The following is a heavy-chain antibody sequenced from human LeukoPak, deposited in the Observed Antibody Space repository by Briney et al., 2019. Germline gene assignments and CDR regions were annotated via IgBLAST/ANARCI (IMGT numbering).Heavy chain of an antibody. CDR3: ARGSGLRWSNFDY. V-gene: IGHV3-30*04. D-gene: IGHD4-23*01. J-gene: IGHJ4*02. Sequence: GGSLRLSCAASGFTFSSYAMHWVRQAPGKGLEWVAVLSYDGSNKYYADSVKGRFTISRDNSKNTLYLQMNSLRAEDTAVYYCARGSGLRWSNFDYWGQGTLVTVSS. CDR1: GFTFSSYA. CDR2: LSYDGSNK.